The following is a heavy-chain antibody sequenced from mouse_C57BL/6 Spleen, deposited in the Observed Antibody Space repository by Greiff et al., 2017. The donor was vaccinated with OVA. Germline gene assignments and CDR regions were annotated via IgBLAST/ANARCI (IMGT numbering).Heavy chain of an antibody. CDR1: GFTFSDYG. J-gene: IGHJ2*01. CDR3: ARPSTGIFDY. D-gene: IGHD4-1*01. CDR2: ISSGSSTI. V-gene: IGHV5-17*01. Sequence: EVKLEESGGGLVKPGGSLKLSCAASGFTFSDYGMHWVRQAPEKGLEWVAYISSGSSTIYYADTVKGRFTISRDNAKNTLFLQMTSLRSEDTAMYYCARPSTGIFDYWGQGTTLTVSS.